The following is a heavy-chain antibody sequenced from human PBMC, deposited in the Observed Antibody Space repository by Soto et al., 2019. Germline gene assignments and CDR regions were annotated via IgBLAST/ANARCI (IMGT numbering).Heavy chain of an antibody. CDR1: GFTFSSYS. J-gene: IGHJ4*02. V-gene: IGHV3-21*01. Sequence: PGVSLRLSCAASGFTFSSYSMNWVRQVPGKGLEWVASISSGSSDTWYADSVKGRFIISRDNAQNSLFLQMNTLRPEDTAMYYCARVAYWGPGTQVTVSS. CDR3: ARVAY. CDR2: ISSGSSDT.